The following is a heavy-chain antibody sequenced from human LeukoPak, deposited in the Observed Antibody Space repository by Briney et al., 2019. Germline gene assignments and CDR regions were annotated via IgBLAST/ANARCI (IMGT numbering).Heavy chain of an antibody. D-gene: IGHD6-6*01. CDR3: ARGRIAARAPPGY. Sequence: PGGSLRLSCAASGFTFSSYAMHWVRQAPGKGLEWVAVISYDGSNKYYADSVKGRFTISRDNSKNTLYLQMNSLRAEDTAVYYCARGRIAARAPPGYWGQGTLVTVSS. CDR2: ISYDGSNK. V-gene: IGHV3-30-3*01. J-gene: IGHJ4*02. CDR1: GFTFSSYA.